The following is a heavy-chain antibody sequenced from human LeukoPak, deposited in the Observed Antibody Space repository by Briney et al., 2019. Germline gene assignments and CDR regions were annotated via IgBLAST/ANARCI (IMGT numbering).Heavy chain of an antibody. CDR1: EFTFSSCA. CDR3: AKARGRDGYKDELDY. V-gene: IGHV3-23*01. CDR2: SGSGGST. J-gene: IGHJ4*02. Sequence: GGSLRLSGAASEFTFSSCAMSWVRQAPGEGLEWVSVSGSGGSTYYADSVKGRFTISRDNSKNTLYLQMNSLRAEDTAVYYCAKARGRDGYKDELDYWGQGTLVTVSS. D-gene: IGHD5-24*01.